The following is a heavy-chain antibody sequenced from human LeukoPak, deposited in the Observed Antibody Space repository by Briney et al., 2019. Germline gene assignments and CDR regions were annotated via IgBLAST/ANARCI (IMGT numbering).Heavy chain of an antibody. D-gene: IGHD4-17*01. CDR3: ARGNGDYRLGSVSADY. V-gene: IGHV3-23*01. CDR2: ITGSGATT. Sequence: GASLRLSCAASEFTFSSYAMSWVRQAPGKGLEWVSTITGSGATTYYADSVKGRFTISRDIPKNTLYLYLQMNSLRAEDTAVYYCARGNGDYRLGSVSADYWGQGTLVTVSS. CDR1: EFTFSSYA. J-gene: IGHJ4*02.